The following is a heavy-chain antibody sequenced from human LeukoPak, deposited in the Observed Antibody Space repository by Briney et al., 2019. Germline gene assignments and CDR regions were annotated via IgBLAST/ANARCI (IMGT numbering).Heavy chain of an antibody. V-gene: IGHV1-3*01. CDR2: INAGNGNT. CDR3: ARGKWELPFYYYYGMDV. J-gene: IGHJ6*02. Sequence: GASVKVSCKASGYIFISYAMHWVRQAPGQRLEWMGWINAGNGNTKYSQKFQGRVTITRDTSASTVYMELSSLRSEDTAVYYCARGKWELPFYYYYGMDVWGQGTTVTVSS. CDR1: GYIFISYA. D-gene: IGHD1-26*01.